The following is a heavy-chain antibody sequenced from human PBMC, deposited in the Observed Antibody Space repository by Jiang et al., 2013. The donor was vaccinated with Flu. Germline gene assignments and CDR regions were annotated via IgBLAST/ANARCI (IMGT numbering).Heavy chain of an antibody. V-gene: IGHV4-39*07. J-gene: IGHJ4*02. Sequence: SRVTISVDTSKNQXSLKLSSVTAADTAVYYCAREARYCSSTSCYAFDYWGQGTLVTVSS. D-gene: IGHD2-2*01. CDR3: AREARYCSSTSCYAFDY.